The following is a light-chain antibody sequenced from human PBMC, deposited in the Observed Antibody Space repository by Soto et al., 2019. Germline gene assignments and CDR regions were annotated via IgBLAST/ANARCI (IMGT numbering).Light chain of an antibody. J-gene: IGKJ5*01. V-gene: IGKV3-20*01. CDR2: AAS. CDR3: QYYGNSPLT. Sequence: ESVLTQSPGTLSLSPGEGSTLSCRVCQSVSSSQLAWYQQTPGQAPRLLVHAASSSATGIPERFSGSVSETYFILSISLLEPEDFAFYYRQYYGNSPLTFGQGTRLEIK. CDR1: QSVSSSQ.